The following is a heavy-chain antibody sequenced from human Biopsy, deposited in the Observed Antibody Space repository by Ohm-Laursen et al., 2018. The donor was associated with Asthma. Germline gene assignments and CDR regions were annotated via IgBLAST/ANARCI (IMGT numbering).Heavy chain of an antibody. V-gene: IGHV1-3*01. CDR1: GYSFATNA. Sequence: ASVKVSCNVSGYSFATNAMHWVRQAPGQRPEWMGWFNPGNGNAKVSEKFQGRVSITRDTSATTAYLEVGSLTSEDTAVYYCARSAETYSGFDSNYYGMDVWGQGTRVTVSS. CDR3: ARSAETYSGFDSNYYGMDV. J-gene: IGHJ6*02. CDR2: FNPGNGNA. D-gene: IGHD5-12*01.